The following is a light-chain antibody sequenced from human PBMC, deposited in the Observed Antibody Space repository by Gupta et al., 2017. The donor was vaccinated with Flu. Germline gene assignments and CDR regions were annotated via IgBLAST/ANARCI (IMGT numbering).Light chain of an antibody. V-gene: IGKV3-15*01. J-gene: IGKJ1*01. CDR3: QQYHYWPRT. CDR1: QSLNSD. Sequence: EAVMTQSPANVSVSPGERVTLSCRASQSLNSDLAWYQQTPGQGPRLLIYAASIRAAGIPARFSGSGSGTEFTLTISSLQSEDFALYYCQQYHYWPRTFGQGTKVETK. CDR2: AAS.